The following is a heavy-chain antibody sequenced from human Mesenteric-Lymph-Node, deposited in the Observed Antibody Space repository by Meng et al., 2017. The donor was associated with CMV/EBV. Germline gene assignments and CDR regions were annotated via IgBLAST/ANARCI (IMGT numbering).Heavy chain of an antibody. CDR1: GFSFSNYA. CDR3: AKDASTYSGSYHFDR. J-gene: IGHJ4*02. D-gene: IGHD1-26*01. V-gene: IGHV3-23*01. Sequence: GGSLRLSCAASGFSFSNYAMTWVRQAPGEGLEWLSFISGTGGSTYYADSVKGRCTISRDNSKNTLYLQMDSLRDEDTAVYYCAKDASTYSGSYHFDRWGQGTLVTVSS. CDR2: ISGTGGST.